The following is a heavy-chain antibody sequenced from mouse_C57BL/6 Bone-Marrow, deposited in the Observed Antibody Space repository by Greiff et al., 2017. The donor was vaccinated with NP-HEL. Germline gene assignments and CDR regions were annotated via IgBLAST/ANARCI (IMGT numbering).Heavy chain of an antibody. CDR1: GFTFSSYA. J-gene: IGHJ3*01. V-gene: IGHV5-4*03. Sequence: EVKLVESGGGLVKPGGSLKLSCAASGFTFSSYAMSWVRRTPEKRLEWVATISDGGSYTYYPANVKGRFTISRDNAKNNLYLQMSHLKSEDTAMYYCARVTRTWFAYWGQGTLVTVSA. D-gene: IGHD2-12*01. CDR2: ISDGGSYT. CDR3: ARVTRTWFAY.